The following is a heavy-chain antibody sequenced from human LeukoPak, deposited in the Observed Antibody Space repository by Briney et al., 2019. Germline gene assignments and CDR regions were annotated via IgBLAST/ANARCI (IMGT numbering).Heavy chain of an antibody. CDR2: IIPIFGTA. CDR1: GYTFTGYY. CDR3: ARGVERRTGDDAFDI. Sequence: ASVKVSCKASGYTFTGYYMHWVRQAPGQGLEWMGGIIPIFGTANYAQKFQGRVTITADKSTSTAYMELSSLRSEDTAVYYCARGVERRTGDDAFDIWGQGTMVTVSS. D-gene: IGHD1-1*01. V-gene: IGHV1-69*06. J-gene: IGHJ3*02.